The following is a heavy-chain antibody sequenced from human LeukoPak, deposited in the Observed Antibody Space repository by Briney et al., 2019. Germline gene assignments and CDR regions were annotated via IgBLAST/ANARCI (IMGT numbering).Heavy chain of an antibody. CDR2: IIPILGIA. D-gene: IGHD4-17*01. CDR1: GGTFSSYA. CDR3: ARDFGHAVTTTGIRYYGMDV. J-gene: IGHJ6*02. Sequence: SVKVSCKASGGTFSSYAISWVRQAPGQGLEWMGRIIPILGIANYAQKFQGRVTITADKSTSTAYMELSSLRSEDTAVYYCARDFGHAVTTTGIRYYGMDVWGQGTTVTVSS. V-gene: IGHV1-69*04.